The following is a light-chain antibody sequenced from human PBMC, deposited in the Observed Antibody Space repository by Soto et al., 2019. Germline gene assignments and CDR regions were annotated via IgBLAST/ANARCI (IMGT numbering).Light chain of an antibody. CDR1: QNIDRW. CDR2: GAS. V-gene: IGKV1-5*03. CDR3: QQYNNYPWT. Sequence: DIQMTQSPSTLSASVGDRVTITCRASQNIDRWLAWYQQKPGKAPNLLIYGASNLESGVPSRFSGSGSGTEFTLTISSLRPDDFATYYCQQYNNYPWTFGQGTKVEIK. J-gene: IGKJ1*01.